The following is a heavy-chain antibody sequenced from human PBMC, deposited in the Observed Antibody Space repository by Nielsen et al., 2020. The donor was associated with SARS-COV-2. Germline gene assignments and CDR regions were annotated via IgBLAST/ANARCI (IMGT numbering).Heavy chain of an antibody. J-gene: IGHJ4*02. D-gene: IGHD3-10*01. CDR1: GYTFTSYP. CDR2: INAGNGNT. CDR3: ARGTYGSGEIDY. V-gene: IGHV1-3*01. Sequence: ASVKVSCKASGYTFTSYPIHWVRQAPGQRLEWMAWINAGNGNTKYSQKFQARVTITRDTSANTAYMELSSLRSEDTAVYYCARGTYGSGEIDYWGQGTLVTVSS.